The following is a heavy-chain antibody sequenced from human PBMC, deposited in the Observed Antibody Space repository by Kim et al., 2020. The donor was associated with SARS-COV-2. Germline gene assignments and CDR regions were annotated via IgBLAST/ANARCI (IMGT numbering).Heavy chain of an antibody. CDR2: ISYDGSNK. D-gene: IGHD6-13*01. J-gene: IGHJ4*02. CDR1: GFTFSSYG. Sequence: GGSLRLSCAASGFTFSSYGMHWVRQAPGKGLEWVAVISYDGSNKYYADSVKGRFTISRDNSKNTLYLQMNSLRAEDTAVYYCAKGDYSSSWFCDYWGQGT. CDR3: AKGDYSSSWFCDY. V-gene: IGHV3-30*18.